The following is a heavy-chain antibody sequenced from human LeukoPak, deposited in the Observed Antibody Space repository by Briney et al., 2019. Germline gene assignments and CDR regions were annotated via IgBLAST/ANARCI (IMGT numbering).Heavy chain of an antibody. CDR2: IKQDGSEK. CDR3: AKDYYYGSGRFDY. Sequence: GGSLRLSCATSGFRFSDYWMNWVRQAPGKGLEWVANIKQDGSEKYYVDSVKGRFTISRDNAKNSLYLQMNSLRVEDTAVYYCAKDYYYGSGRFDYWGQGTLVTVSS. CDR1: GFRFSDYW. V-gene: IGHV3-7*03. D-gene: IGHD3-10*01. J-gene: IGHJ4*02.